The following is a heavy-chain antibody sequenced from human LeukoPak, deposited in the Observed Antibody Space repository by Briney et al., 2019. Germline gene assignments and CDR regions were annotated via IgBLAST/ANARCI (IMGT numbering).Heavy chain of an antibody. V-gene: IGHV4-59*01. CDR3: TRGSIAYYYMDV. Sequence: PPETLSLTCSVSGGSISPYYRSWIRQPPGKGLEWIGNIYYSGSTNYNPSLKSRVTISVDTSKNQFSLKLSSVTAADTAVYYCTRGSIAYYYMDVWGKGTTVTISS. J-gene: IGHJ6*03. CDR2: IYYSGST. CDR1: GGSISPYY. D-gene: IGHD3-22*01.